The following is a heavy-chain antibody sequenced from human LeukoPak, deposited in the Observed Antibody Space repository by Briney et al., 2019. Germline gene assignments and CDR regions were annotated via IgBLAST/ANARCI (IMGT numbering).Heavy chain of an antibody. CDR2: INWNGGST. CDR3: ARGYNWNYQNAFDI. J-gene: IGHJ3*02. Sequence: PGGSLRLSCAASGFTFDDYGMSWVRQAPGKGLEWVSGINWNGGSTGYADSVKGRFTISRDNAKNSLYLQMNSLRAEDTALYYCARGYNWNYQNAFDIWGQGTVVTVSS. CDR1: GFTFDDYG. D-gene: IGHD1-7*01. V-gene: IGHV3-20*04.